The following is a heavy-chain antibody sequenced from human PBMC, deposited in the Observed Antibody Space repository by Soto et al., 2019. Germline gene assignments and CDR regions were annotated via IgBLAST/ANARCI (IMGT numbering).Heavy chain of an antibody. CDR1: GGTFSGYT. Sequence: QVQLVQSGAEVKKPGSSVKVSCRASGGTFSGYTIGWVRQAPGQGLEWMGGIIPLFGTAKYAHQFQGRVTITADESTSTAYMELGSLRSEDTAVYYCARHFYDSTGYYLRFDYWGQGTLVTVSS. CDR2: IIPLFGTA. D-gene: IGHD3-22*01. V-gene: IGHV1-69*01. CDR3: ARHFYDSTGYYLRFDY. J-gene: IGHJ4*02.